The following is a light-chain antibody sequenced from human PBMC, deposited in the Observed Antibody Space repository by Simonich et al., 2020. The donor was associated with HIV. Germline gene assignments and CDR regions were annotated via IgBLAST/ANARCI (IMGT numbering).Light chain of an antibody. J-gene: IGLJ2*01. CDR1: SSDVGGYNY. Sequence: QSALTQPASVSGSPVQSITISCSGTSSDVGGYNYVSWYQQHPGKAPKLIIYDVSNRPSGVPHRFSGSKSGNAASLTISGLQADDEADYYCSSYTSSSTHGVFGGGTKLTVL. CDR2: DVS. CDR3: SSYTSSSTHGV. V-gene: IGLV2-14*03.